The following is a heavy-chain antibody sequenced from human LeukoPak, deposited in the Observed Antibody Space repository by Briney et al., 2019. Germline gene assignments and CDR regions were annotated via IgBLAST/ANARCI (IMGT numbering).Heavy chain of an antibody. J-gene: IGHJ6*02. V-gene: IGHV3-53*01. CDR1: GFTVSRNY. CDR3: ARDGGSSTKEPTGGYYYYGMDV. D-gene: IGHD1-1*01. Sequence: GGSLRLSCAASGFTVSRNYMSWARQAPGKGLEWVSLTYSDGSTSYTESVKGRFTISRDNCKNTLSLQLNSLRAEDTAVYYCARDGGSSTKEPTGGYYYYGMDVWGQGTTVTVSS. CDR2: TYSDGST.